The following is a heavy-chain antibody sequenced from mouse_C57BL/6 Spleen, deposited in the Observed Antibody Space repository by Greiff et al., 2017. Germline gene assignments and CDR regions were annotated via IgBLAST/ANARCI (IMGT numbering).Heavy chain of an antibody. Sequence: EVMLVESGPGMVKPSQSLSLTCTVTGYSITSGYDWHWIRHFPGNKLEWMGYIRYSGSTNYNPSLKSRISITHDTSKNHFFLKLNSVTTEDTATNYCARRETGNYFDYWGQGTTLTVSS. J-gene: IGHJ2*01. D-gene: IGHD4-1*01. CDR3: ARRETGNYFDY. CDR1: GYSITSGYD. CDR2: IRYSGST. V-gene: IGHV3-1*01.